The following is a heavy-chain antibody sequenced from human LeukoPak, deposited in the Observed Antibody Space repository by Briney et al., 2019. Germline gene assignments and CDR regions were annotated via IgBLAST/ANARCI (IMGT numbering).Heavy chain of an antibody. D-gene: IGHD3-10*01. CDR3: ARDAWFGAGRTFAY. CDR2: IYHSGST. CDR1: GYSISSGYY. J-gene: IGHJ4*02. Sequence: PSETLSLTCTVSGYSISSGYYWGWIRQPPGKGLEWIGSIYHSGSTYYNPSLKSRVTISVDTSKNQFSLRLSSVTAADTAVYYCARDAWFGAGRTFAYWGQGTLVTVSS. V-gene: IGHV4-38-2*02.